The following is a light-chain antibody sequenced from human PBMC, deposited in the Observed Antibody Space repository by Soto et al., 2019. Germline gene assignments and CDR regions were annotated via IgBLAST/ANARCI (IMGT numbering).Light chain of an antibody. Sequence: QSVLTQPASVSGSPGQSITISCPGTSSDVGGYNYVSWYQQHPGKAPKLMIYEVSNRPSGVSNRFSGSKSGNTASLTISGLQAEDEADYYCSSYTSSSTLGVFGGGTKLTVL. CDR3: SSYTSSSTLGV. CDR1: SSDVGGYNY. CDR2: EVS. V-gene: IGLV2-14*01. J-gene: IGLJ2*01.